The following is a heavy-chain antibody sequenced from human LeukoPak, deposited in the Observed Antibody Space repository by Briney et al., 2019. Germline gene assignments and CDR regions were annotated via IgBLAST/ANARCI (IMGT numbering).Heavy chain of an antibody. CDR2: ITDTGDKT. Sequence: GGSPRLSCSASGFPLRSYAMGWVRQAPGKGLEWVSAITDTGDKTYYADSVKGRFTISRDNSRNTLYLHMSRLRAEDTALFYCAKMTDATPYSSGTFDSWGQGTLVTVSS. D-gene: IGHD3-10*01. V-gene: IGHV3-23*01. CDR3: AKMTDATPYSSGTFDS. CDR1: GFPLRSYA. J-gene: IGHJ4*02.